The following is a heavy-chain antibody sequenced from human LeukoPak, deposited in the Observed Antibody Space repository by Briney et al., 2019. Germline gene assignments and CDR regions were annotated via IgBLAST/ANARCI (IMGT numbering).Heavy chain of an antibody. CDR1: GFTVSTNY. CDR3: ARINSGSYYFDY. D-gene: IGHD1-26*01. Sequence: GGSLRLSCAASGFTVSTNYMSWVRQAPGKGLEWVSLIYSGGNTYYADSVKGRFTISRDNSKNTLYLQINSLRAEDTAVYYCARINSGSYYFDYWGQGTLVTVSS. CDR2: IYSGGNT. J-gene: IGHJ4*02. V-gene: IGHV3-53*01.